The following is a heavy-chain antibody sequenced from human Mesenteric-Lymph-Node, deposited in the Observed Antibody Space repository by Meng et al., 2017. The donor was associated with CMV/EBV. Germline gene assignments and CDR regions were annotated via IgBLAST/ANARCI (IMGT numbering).Heavy chain of an antibody. CDR2: INPNSGGT. V-gene: IGHV1-2*06. D-gene: IGHD5-12*01. CDR3: ARISGYSGYEFDY. Sequence: KAFGYRFPGYYLHWVRQAPGQGLEWMGRINPNSGGTNYAQKFQGRVTMTRDTSISTAYMELTRLRSDDTAVYFCARISGYSGYEFDYWGQGTLVTVSS. J-gene: IGHJ4*02. CDR1: GYRFPGYY.